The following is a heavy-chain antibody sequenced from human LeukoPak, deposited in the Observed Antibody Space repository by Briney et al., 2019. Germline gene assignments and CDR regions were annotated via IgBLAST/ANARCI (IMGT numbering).Heavy chain of an antibody. CDR1: GFTFRSYW. V-gene: IGHV3-7*04. CDR2: INEEGSEK. D-gene: IGHD5-12*01. CDR3: GRGFWVDIVATLAY. Sequence: HAGGSLRLSCAASGFTFRSYWMSWVRQDPGKGLEWVANINEEGSEKYYVDSVKGRFTISRDNAKNSLYLQMNSLRAEDTAIYYCGRGFWVDIVATLAYWGQGTLVTVSS. J-gene: IGHJ4*02.